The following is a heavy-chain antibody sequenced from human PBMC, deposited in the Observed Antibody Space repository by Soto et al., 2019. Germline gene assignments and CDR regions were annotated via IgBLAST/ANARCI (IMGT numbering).Heavy chain of an antibody. CDR3: AKDRVLVVAAPDY. CDR1: GFKFGSYS. CDR2: ISSSGSTT. J-gene: IGHJ4*02. Sequence: GGSLRLSCGASGFKFGSYSMNWVRQAPGKGLEWVSYISSSGSTTYYADSVKGRFTISRDNSKNTLYLQMNSLRAEDTAVYYCAKDRVLVVAAPDYWGQGTLVTVSS. V-gene: IGHV3-48*01. D-gene: IGHD2-15*01.